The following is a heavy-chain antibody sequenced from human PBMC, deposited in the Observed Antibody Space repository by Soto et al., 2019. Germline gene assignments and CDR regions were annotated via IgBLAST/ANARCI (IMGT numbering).Heavy chain of an antibody. CDR1: GVTLGDYA. V-gene: IGHV3-9*01. D-gene: IGHD6-13*01. Sequence: GGSLRLSCAVSGVTLGDYAMHWVRQVPGKGLEWVSGISWNSGSIAYADSVRGRFTISRDNAKSSLYLQVSSLRAEDTALYHCAKAAAGTLDYYYYYMDVWGKGTTVTVSS. J-gene: IGHJ6*03. CDR3: AKAAAGTLDYYYYYMDV. CDR2: ISWNSGSI.